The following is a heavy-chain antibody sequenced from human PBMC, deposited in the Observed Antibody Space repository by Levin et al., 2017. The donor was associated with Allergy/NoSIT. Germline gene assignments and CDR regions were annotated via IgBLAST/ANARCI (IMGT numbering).Heavy chain of an antibody. V-gene: IGHV1-18*01. Sequence: MAGGSLRLSCRASGFAISSYGISWVRQGPGQGLEWMGWISDNNANTNYAEKFRGRVTMTTDTATSTAYMELRSLRSDDTAVYYCARGDVYHSGWFGDYYYAMDVWGQGTTVTVSS. CDR3: ARGDVYHSGWFGDYYYAMDV. CDR2: ISDNNANT. D-gene: IGHD6-19*01. J-gene: IGHJ6*02. CDR1: GFAISSYG.